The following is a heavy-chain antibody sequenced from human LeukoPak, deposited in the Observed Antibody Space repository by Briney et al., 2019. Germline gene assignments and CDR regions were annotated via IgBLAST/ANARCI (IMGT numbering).Heavy chain of an antibody. Sequence: GGSLRLSCAASGFTFSSYGMHWVRQAPGKGLEWVAFIRYDGSNKYYADSVKGRFTISRDNSKNTLYLQMNSLRAEDTAVYYCAKDDYYDTSGYRDWGQGTLVTVSS. CDR2: IRYDGSNK. V-gene: IGHV3-30*02. CDR1: GFTFSSYG. J-gene: IGHJ4*02. CDR3: AKDDYYDTSGYRD. D-gene: IGHD3-22*01.